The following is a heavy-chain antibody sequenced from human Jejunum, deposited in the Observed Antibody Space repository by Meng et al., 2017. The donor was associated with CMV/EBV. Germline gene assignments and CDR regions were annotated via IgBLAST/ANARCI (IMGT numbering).Heavy chain of an antibody. V-gene: IGHV3-43*01. D-gene: IGHD1-20*01. Sequence: ASGFIFDYSFMHWVSQVAGKGLEWVSLISWDGSSVYYSDSVKGRFTVSRDNSKNSLYLQMNSLRIEDSGLYFCAKAPYNWSPVDYWGQGIPVTVSS. CDR3: AKAPYNWSPVDY. CDR2: ISWDGSSV. J-gene: IGHJ4*02. CDR1: GFIFDYSF.